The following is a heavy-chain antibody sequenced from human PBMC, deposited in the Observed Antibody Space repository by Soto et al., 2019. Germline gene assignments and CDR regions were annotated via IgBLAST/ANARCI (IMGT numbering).Heavy chain of an antibody. CDR3: ARGGGIAALESWFDP. V-gene: IGHV1-69*13. J-gene: IGHJ5*02. CDR1: GGTFSSYA. Sequence: SVKVSCKASGGTFSSYAISWVRQAPGQGLEWMGGIIPIFGTANYAQKFQGRVTITADESTSTAYMELSSLRSEDTAVYYCARGGGIAALESWFDPWGQGTLVTVSS. D-gene: IGHD6-13*01. CDR2: IIPIFGTA.